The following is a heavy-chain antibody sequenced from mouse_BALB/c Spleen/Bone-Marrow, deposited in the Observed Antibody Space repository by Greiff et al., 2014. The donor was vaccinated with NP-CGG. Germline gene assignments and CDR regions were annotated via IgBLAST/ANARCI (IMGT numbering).Heavy chain of an antibody. J-gene: IGHJ3*01. D-gene: IGHD3-1*01. Sequence: QVQLKQSGAELMKPGASVKVSCKATGYTFGSYWIEWVKQRPGHGLEWIGEILPGSGNTNYNEKFKGKATFTADTSSNTAYMQLSSLTSEDSAVYYCARWAFDAWFAYWGQGTLVTVSA. CDR1: GYTFGSYW. CDR2: ILPGSGNT. CDR3: ARWAFDAWFAY. V-gene: IGHV1-9*01.